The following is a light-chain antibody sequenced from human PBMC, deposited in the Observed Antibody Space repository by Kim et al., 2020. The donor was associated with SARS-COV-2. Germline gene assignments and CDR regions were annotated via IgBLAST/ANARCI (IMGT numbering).Light chain of an antibody. CDR3: QAWDSSTAV. CDR1: KLVDKY. J-gene: IGLJ3*02. V-gene: IGLV3-1*01. Sequence: SVSPGQTASITCSGDKLVDKYACWYQQKPGQSPVLVIYQDSKRPSGIPERFSGSISGNTATLTISGTQAMDEADYYCQAWDSSTAVFGGGTKLTVL. CDR2: QDS.